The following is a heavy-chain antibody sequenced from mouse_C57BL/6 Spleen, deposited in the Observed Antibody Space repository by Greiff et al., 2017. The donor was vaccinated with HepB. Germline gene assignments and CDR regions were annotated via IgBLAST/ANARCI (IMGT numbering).Heavy chain of an antibody. CDR3: ARDGSLYAMDY. CDR1: GFTFSSYA. CDR2: ISDGGSYT. J-gene: IGHJ4*01. D-gene: IGHD4-1*01. Sequence: DVQLVESGGGLVKPGGSLKLSCAASGFTFSSYAMSWVRQTPEKRLEWVATISDGGSYTYYPDNVKGRFTIARDNAKNNLYLQMSHLKSEDTAMYYCARDGSLYAMDYWGQGTSVTVSS. V-gene: IGHV5-4*01.